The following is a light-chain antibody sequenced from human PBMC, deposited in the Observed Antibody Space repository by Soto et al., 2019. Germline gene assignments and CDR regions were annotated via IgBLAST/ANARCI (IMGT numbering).Light chain of an antibody. Sequence: EIVLTQSPTTLSLSPGEGATLSCRASQSVSRFSAWFQQKPGQAPRLLIYDASNRATGIPARFSGSGSGTDFTLTISSLEPEDFAVYYCQQRSNWPLTFGPGTKVDMK. J-gene: IGKJ3*01. CDR1: QSVSRF. V-gene: IGKV3-11*01. CDR2: DAS. CDR3: QQRSNWPLT.